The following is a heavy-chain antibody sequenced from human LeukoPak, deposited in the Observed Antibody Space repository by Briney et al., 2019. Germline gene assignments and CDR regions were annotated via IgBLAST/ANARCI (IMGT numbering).Heavy chain of an antibody. CDR3: ARGGSDYGDYEYYYYGMDV. D-gene: IGHD4-17*01. J-gene: IGHJ6*02. V-gene: IGHV1-69*13. Sequence: GASVKVSCKASGGTFSSYAISWVRQAPGQGLEWMGGIIPIFGTANYAQKFQGRVTITADESTSTAYMELSSLRSEDTAVYYCARGGSDYGDYEYYYYGMDVWGQGTTVTVSS. CDR1: GGTFSSYA. CDR2: IIPIFGTA.